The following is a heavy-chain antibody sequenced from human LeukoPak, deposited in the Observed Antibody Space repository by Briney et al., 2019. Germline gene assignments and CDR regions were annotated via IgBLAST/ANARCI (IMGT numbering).Heavy chain of an antibody. Sequence: GGSLRLSCVASGFTFSRYWMHWVRQAPGKGLVWVSRINSDGRSTNYADSVKGRFSISRDNAENTLYLQMNSLRVEDTAVYYCAKDRYYGSGSYYYFDYWGQGTLVTVSS. CDR1: GFTFSRYW. J-gene: IGHJ4*02. CDR3: AKDRYYGSGSYYYFDY. D-gene: IGHD3-10*01. CDR2: INSDGRST. V-gene: IGHV3-74*01.